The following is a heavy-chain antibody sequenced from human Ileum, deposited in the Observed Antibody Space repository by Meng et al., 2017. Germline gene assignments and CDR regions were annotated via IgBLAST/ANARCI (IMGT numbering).Heavy chain of an antibody. Sequence: QGQLEGACLGLGQPAGTLSLTCAASGGSVSSSNWWSWLRPSPGQGLAWIGEIYHTGSTTYNPSLESRVTVSVDQSNNQFSLRLTSATAADTAVYYCARDSPGELAPTYYWGQGTLVTVSS. V-gene: IGHV4-4*02. CDR1: GGSVSSSNW. CDR3: ARDSPGELAPTYY. D-gene: IGHD3-10*01. CDR2: IYHTGST. J-gene: IGHJ4*02.